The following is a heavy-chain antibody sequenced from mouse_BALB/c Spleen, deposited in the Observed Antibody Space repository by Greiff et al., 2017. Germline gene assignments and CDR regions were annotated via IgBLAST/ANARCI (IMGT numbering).Heavy chain of an antibody. D-gene: IGHD4-1*01. CDR2: IWAGGST. CDR1: GFSLTSYG. CDR3: AREDWDVWFAY. Sequence: VQLQQSGPGLVAPSQSLSITCTVSGFSLTSYGVHWVRQPPGKGLEWLGVIWAGGSTNYNSALMSRLSISKDNSKSQVFLKMNSLQTDDTAMYYCAREDWDVWFAYWGQGTLVTVSA. J-gene: IGHJ3*01. V-gene: IGHV2-9*02.